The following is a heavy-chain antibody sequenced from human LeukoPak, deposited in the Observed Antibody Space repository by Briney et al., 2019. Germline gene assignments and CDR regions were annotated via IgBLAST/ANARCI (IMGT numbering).Heavy chain of an antibody. D-gene: IGHD6-19*01. J-gene: IGHJ5*02. CDR3: ARGGSGWGEKDWFDP. V-gene: IGHV1-18*01. Sequence: GASVKVSCKASGYTFSSYGFTWVRQAPGQGLEWMGWISAYNGKTDCAQKLQGRVTMTTDTSTSTAYMELRSLRSDDTAVYYCARGGSGWGEKDWFDPWGQGTLVTVSS. CDR2: ISAYNGKT. CDR1: GYTFSSYG.